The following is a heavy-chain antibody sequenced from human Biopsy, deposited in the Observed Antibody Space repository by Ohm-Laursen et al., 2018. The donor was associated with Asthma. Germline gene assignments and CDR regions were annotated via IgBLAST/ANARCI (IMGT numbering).Heavy chain of an antibody. CDR2: IYHSGNT. D-gene: IGHD1-1*01. CDR3: AKCSRDWNGLIDH. CDR1: GGSISSDY. J-gene: IGHJ4*02. V-gene: IGHV4-59*12. Sequence: SETLSLTCTVSGGSISSDYWSWLRQSPGKGLEWIGEIYHSGNTKYNPSLDSRVTISVDKSENLFSLKLTSVTAADTAVYYCAKCSRDWNGLIDHWGQGTLVSVSS.